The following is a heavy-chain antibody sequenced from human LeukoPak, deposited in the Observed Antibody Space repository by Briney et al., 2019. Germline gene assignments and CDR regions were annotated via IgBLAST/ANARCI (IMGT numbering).Heavy chain of an antibody. V-gene: IGHV3-33*01. D-gene: IGHD5-18*01. CDR1: GFTFSSYG. Sequence: GGSLRLSCAASGFTFSSYGMHWVRQAPGKGLEWVAVIWYDGSNKYYADSVKGRFTISRDNSKNTLYLQMNSLRAEDTAVYYCARGTTAMVTWYFDYWGQGTLVTVSS. CDR3: ARGTTAMVTWYFDY. CDR2: IWYDGSNK. J-gene: IGHJ4*02.